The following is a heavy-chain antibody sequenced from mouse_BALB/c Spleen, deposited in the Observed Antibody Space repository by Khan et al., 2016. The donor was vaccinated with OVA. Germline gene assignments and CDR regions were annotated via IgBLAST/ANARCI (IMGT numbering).Heavy chain of an antibody. V-gene: IGHV3-2*02. CDR3: VRGRSY. CDR2: INYSGST. Sequence: EVQLQESGPGLVKPSQSLSLTCTVTGYSITSDYAWNWIRQFPGNRLEWMGYINYSGSTSKKPSLKSRMSITRDTSKNQIFLQLNSVTTEDTATXYCVRGRSYWGQGTLVTVSA. J-gene: IGHJ3*01. CDR1: GYSITSDYA.